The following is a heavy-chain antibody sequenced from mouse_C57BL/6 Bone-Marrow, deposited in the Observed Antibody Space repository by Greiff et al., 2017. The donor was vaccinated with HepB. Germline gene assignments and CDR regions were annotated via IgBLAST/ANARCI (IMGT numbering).Heavy chain of an antibody. J-gene: IGHJ3*01. D-gene: IGHD3-1*01. V-gene: IGHV5-6*01. CDR2: ISSGGSYT. Sequence: EVQLVESGGDLVKPGGSLKLSCAASGFTFSSYGMSWVRQTPDKRLEWVATISSGGSYTYYPDSVKGRFTISRDNAKNTLYLQMSSLKSEDTAMYYCARRGIGAYWGQGTLVTVSA. CDR1: GFTFSSYG. CDR3: ARRGIGAY.